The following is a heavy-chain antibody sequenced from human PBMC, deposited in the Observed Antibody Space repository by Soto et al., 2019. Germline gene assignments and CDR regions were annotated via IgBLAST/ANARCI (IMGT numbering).Heavy chain of an antibody. CDR2: IYYSGST. CDR1: GGSISSHY. CDR3: ARGGLDGDYGDYFDY. J-gene: IGHJ4*02. Sequence: SETLSLTCTVSGGSISSHYCSWIRQPPGKGLEWIGYIYYSGSTNYNPSLKSRVTISVDTSKNQFSLKLSSVTAADTAVYYCARGGLDGDYGDYFDYWGQGTLVTVSS. V-gene: IGHV4-59*11. D-gene: IGHD4-17*01.